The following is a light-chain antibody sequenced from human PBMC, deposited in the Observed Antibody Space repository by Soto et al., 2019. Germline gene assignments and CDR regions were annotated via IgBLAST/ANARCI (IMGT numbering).Light chain of an antibody. J-gene: IGLJ3*02. CDR2: DVS. CDR3: SSPTSSSTWV. CDR1: SSDVGGYNY. V-gene: IGLV2-14*01. Sequence: QSVLTQPASVSGSPGQSITISCTGTSSDVGGYNYVSWYQQHPGKAPKLMIYDVSNRPSGVSNRFSGSKSGNTASLTISGLQAEDEADYYCSSPTSSSTWVVGGGTKLTV.